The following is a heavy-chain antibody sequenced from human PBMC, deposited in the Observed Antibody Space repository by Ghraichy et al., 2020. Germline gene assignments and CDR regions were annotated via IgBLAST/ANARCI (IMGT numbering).Heavy chain of an antibody. CDR2: IIPIFGTA. V-gene: IGHV1-69*13. CDR3: ARSPPVGDGPYCSGGSCYSPHY. D-gene: IGHD2-15*01. CDR1: GGTFSSYA. J-gene: IGHJ4*02. Sequence: SVKVSCKASGGTFSSYAISWVRQAPGQGLEWMGGIIPIFGTANYAQKFQGRVTITADESTSTAYMELSSLRSEDTAVYYCARSPPVGDGPYCSGGSCYSPHYWGQGTLVTVSS.